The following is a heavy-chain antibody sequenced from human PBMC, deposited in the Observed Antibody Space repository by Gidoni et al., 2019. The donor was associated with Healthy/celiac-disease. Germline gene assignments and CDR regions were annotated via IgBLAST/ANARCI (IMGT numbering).Heavy chain of an antibody. CDR1: GYTFTSYA. CDR3: ARAQVIFGVVIYWFDP. V-gene: IGHV1-3*01. J-gene: IGHJ5*02. Sequence: QVQLVQSGAEVKKPGASVKVSCKASGYTFTSYAMHWVRQAPGQRLEWMGWINAGNGNTKYSQKFQGRVTITRDTSASTAYMELSSLRSEDTAVYYCARAQVIFGVVIYWFDPWGQGTLVTVSS. D-gene: IGHD3-3*01. CDR2: INAGNGNT.